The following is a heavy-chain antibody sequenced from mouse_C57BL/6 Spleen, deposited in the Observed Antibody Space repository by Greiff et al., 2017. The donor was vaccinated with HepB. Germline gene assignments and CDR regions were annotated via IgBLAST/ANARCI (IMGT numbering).Heavy chain of an antibody. D-gene: IGHD4-1*01. V-gene: IGHV1-50*01. CDR2: IDPSDSYT. J-gene: IGHJ2*01. CDR1: GYTFTSYW. CDR3: ARRTGTFDY. Sequence: VKLQQPGAELVKPGASVKLSCKASGYTFTSYWMQWVKQRPGQGLEWIGEIDPSDSYTNYNQKFKGKATLTVDTSSSTAYMQLSSLTSEDSAVYYCARRTGTFDYWGQGTTLTVSS.